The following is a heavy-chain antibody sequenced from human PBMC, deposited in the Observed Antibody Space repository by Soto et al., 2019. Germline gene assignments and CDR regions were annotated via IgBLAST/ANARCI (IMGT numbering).Heavy chain of an antibody. Sequence: QVQLVQSGAEVKKPGSSVKVSCKASGGTFSSYAISWVRQAPGQGLEWMGGIIPIFGTANYAQKFQGRVTITADESTSTAYMELSSLRSEDTAVYYCARDGTFGIVVVPAAENYCYYGMDVWGQGTTVTVSS. CDR1: GGTFSSYA. D-gene: IGHD2-2*01. J-gene: IGHJ6*02. V-gene: IGHV1-69*01. CDR2: IIPIFGTA. CDR3: ARDGTFGIVVVPAAENYCYYGMDV.